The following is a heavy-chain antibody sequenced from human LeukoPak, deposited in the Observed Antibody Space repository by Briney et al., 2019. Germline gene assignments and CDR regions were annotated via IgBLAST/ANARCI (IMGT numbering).Heavy chain of an antibody. Sequence: ASVKVSCKASGYTFTDYYMNWVRQAPGQGLEWMGWINPNSGGTNYAQKFQGRVTMTRDTSISTVYMEVSRLTSDDTAVYYCARITWSAFDIWGQGTMVTVSS. V-gene: IGHV1-2*02. J-gene: IGHJ3*02. CDR3: ARITWSAFDI. CDR2: INPNSGGT. CDR1: GYTFTDYY. D-gene: IGHD3-16*01.